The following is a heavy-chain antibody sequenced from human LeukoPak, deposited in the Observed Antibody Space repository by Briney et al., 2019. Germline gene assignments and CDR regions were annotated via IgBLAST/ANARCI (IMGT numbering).Heavy chain of an antibody. Sequence: GGSLRLSCAASGFNFSNAWMSWVRQAPGKGLEWVGHIKSKTDGATTNYAAPVKGRFTVSRDDSKNTLYLQMNSLKTEDTAVYYCTTAESEGPWGQGTLVTVSS. CDR3: TTAESEGP. CDR1: GFNFSNAW. CDR2: IKSKTDGATT. V-gene: IGHV3-15*01. J-gene: IGHJ5*02. D-gene: IGHD1-14*01.